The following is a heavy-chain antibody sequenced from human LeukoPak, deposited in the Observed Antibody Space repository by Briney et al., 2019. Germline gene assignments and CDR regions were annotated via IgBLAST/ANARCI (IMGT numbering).Heavy chain of an antibody. V-gene: IGHV3-11*06. CDR3: ARDLGFGESWDY. Sequence: PGGSLRLSCAASGFTFSDYYMSWIRQAPGKGLEWVSCISSSSSYTNYADSVKGRFTISRDNAKNSLYLQMNSLRAEDTAVYYCARDLGFGESWDYWGQGTLVTVSS. CDR1: GFTFSDYY. D-gene: IGHD3-10*01. CDR2: ISSSSSYT. J-gene: IGHJ4*02.